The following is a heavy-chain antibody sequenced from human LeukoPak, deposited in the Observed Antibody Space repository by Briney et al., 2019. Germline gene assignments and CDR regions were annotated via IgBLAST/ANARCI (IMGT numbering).Heavy chain of an antibody. V-gene: IGHV1-2*02. CDR2: INPNSGGT. CDR1: GYTFTGYY. CDR3: ARYWVGLRGVSYYFDY. D-gene: IGHD5-12*01. J-gene: IGHJ4*02. Sequence: ASVKVSCKASGYTFTGYYMHWVRQAPGQGLEWMGWINPNSGGTNYAQKFRGRVTMTRDTSISTAYMELSRLRSDDTAVYYCARYWVGLRGVSYYFDYWGQGTLVTVSS.